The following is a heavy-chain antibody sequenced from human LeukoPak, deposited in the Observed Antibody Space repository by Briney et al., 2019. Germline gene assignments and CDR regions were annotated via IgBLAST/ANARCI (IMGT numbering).Heavy chain of an antibody. D-gene: IGHD6-13*01. CDR2: ISATGGTI. CDR3: ATPAAGPGAEYSLY. V-gene: IGHV3-48*04. J-gene: IGHJ1*01. CDR1: GFTFSSNG. Sequence: GGSLRLSCAASGFTFSSNGMNWVRQAPGKGLEWVSYISATGGTIYNADSVKGRFTTSRDNAKNSLELQMNSLKVEDTAVYYCATPAAGPGAEYSLYWGQGTLVIVSS.